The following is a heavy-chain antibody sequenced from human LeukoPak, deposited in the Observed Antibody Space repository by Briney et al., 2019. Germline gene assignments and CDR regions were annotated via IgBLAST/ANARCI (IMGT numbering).Heavy chain of an antibody. CDR2: IWYDGSNK. CDR3: ARGPGIAATDY. Sequence: GSLRLSCAASGFTFSSYGMHWVRQAPGKGLEWVAVIWYDGSNKYYADSVKGRFTISRDNSKNTLYLQMNSLRAEDTAVYYCARGPGIAATDYWGQGTLVTVSS. J-gene: IGHJ4*02. CDR1: GFTFSSYG. V-gene: IGHV3-33*01. D-gene: IGHD6-13*01.